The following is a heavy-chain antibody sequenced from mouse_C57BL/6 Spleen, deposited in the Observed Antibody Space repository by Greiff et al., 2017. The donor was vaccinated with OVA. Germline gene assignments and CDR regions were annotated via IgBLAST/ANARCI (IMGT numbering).Heavy chain of an antibody. CDR2: ISSGSSTI. Sequence: EVKLVESGGGLVKPGGSLKLSCAASGFTFSDYGMHWVRQAPEKGLEWVAYISSGSSTIYYADTVKGRFTISRDNAKNTLFLQMTSLRSEDTAMYYCARLGGYEAMDYWGQGTSVTVSS. CDR3: ARLGGYEAMDY. D-gene: IGHD1-1*02. CDR1: GFTFSDYG. V-gene: IGHV5-17*01. J-gene: IGHJ4*01.